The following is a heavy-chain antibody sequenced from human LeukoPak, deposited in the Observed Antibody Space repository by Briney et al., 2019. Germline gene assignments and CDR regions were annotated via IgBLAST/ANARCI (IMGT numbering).Heavy chain of an antibody. CDR3: ATFLGDSRSFDY. CDR2: IYCSGST. CDR1: GGSISSSSYY. D-gene: IGHD3-16*01. Sequence: SETLSLTCTVSGGSISSSSYYWGWIRQPPGKGLEWIGSIYCSGSTYYNPSLKSRVTISVDTSKNPFSRKLSSVTAADTAVYYCATFLGDSRSFDYWGQGTLVTVSS. J-gene: IGHJ4*02. V-gene: IGHV4-39*01.